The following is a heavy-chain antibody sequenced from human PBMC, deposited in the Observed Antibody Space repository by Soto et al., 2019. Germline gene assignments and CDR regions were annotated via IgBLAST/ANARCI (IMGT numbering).Heavy chain of an antibody. CDR1: GGSIRDYF. V-gene: IGHV4-59*01. CDR3: ARVGGADFGDSGGFAY. Sequence: PSETLSLTCTVSGGSIRDYFWTWIRQPPGKGLEWIGYIYYSVRTNYNPSLKSRVSISVDTSKNHFSLQLRSVTAADTAVYYCARVGGADFGDSGGFAYWGQGTLVTVSS. D-gene: IGHD4-17*01. J-gene: IGHJ4*02. CDR2: IYYSVRT.